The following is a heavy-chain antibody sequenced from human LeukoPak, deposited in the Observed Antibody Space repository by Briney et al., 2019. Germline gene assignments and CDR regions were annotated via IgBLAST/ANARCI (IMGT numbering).Heavy chain of an antibody. CDR1: GFTFSSYG. D-gene: IGHD6-13*01. V-gene: IGHV3-30*02. Sequence: PGGSLRLSCAASGFTFSSYGMHWVRQAPGKGLEWVAVIWYGGSNKYYADSVKGRSTISRDNSKNTLYLQMNSLRAEDTAVYYCAKEYSAAGVFDYWGQGTLVTVSS. J-gene: IGHJ4*02. CDR3: AKEYSAAGVFDY. CDR2: IWYGGSNK.